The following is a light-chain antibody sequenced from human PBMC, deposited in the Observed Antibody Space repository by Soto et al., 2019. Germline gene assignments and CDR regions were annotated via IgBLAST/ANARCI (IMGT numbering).Light chain of an antibody. J-gene: IGKJ1*01. Sequence: IVMTQSPATLSVSPGERATLSCGASQSVTSNYLACYQQKPGQAPRLLIFGASIRVTGIPDRFIGSGSATDFTLTISRLEPEDFAVYYCQHYVTSLTTFGQGTKVDIK. CDR2: GAS. CDR3: QHYVTSLTT. CDR1: QSVTSNY. V-gene: IGKV3-20*01.